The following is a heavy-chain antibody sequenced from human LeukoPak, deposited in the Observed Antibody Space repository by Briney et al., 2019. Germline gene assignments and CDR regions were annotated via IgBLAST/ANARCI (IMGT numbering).Heavy chain of an antibody. CDR2: INHSGST. D-gene: IGHD6-19*01. Sequence: PSETLSLTRAVYGGSFSGYYWSWIRQPPGKGLEWIGEINHSGSTNYNPSLKSRVTISVDTSKNQFSLKLSSVTAADTAVYYCARGGRSSGWVDYWGQGTLVTVSS. CDR1: GGSFSGYY. CDR3: ARGGRSSGWVDY. J-gene: IGHJ4*02. V-gene: IGHV4-34*01.